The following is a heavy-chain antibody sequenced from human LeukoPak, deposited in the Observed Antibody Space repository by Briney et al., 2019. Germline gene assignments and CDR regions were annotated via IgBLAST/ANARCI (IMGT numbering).Heavy chain of an antibody. CDR2: ISGSGGST. CDR3: ARDSGSYHSPPFDY. J-gene: IGHJ4*02. CDR1: GFTFSSYA. D-gene: IGHD1-26*01. Sequence: GGSLRLSCAASGFTFSSYAMSWVRQAPGKGLEWVSAISGSGGSTYYADSVKGRFTISRDNSKNTLYLQMNSLRAEDTAVYYCARDSGSYHSPPFDYWGQGTLVTVSS. V-gene: IGHV3-23*01.